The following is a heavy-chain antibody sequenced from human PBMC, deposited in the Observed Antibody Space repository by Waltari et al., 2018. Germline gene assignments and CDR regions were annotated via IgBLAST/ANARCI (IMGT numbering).Heavy chain of an antibody. Sequence: QLQLQESGPGLVKSSETLSLICTVSGGSISTRNYYWGRIRTPPGKGLEWIGSVYYGGSKDYHPSLKSRVTTSIDTSKNQYFLKLSSVTAADTAVYYCARRFCTEDVCPGRNWYFDIWGRGTLVKVSS. CDR2: VYYGGSK. CDR1: GGSISTRNYY. D-gene: IGHD2-8*01. V-gene: IGHV4-39*01. CDR3: ARRFCTEDVCPGRNWYFDI. J-gene: IGHJ2*01.